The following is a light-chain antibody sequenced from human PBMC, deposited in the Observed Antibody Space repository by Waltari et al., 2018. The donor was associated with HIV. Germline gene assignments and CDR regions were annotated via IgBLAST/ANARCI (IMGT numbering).Light chain of an antibody. J-gene: IGKJ3*01. CDR1: QSVGRY. CDR2: SAS. V-gene: IGKV3-11*01. Sequence: IVLTQSPATLSLSPGERATLSCRASQSVGRYLAWYQQKPGQSPRLLFYSASSRATGIPDRFSGSGSGTDFTLTISRLEPEDFATYYCLQTYKTPLTFGPGTKLEIK. CDR3: LQTYKTPLT.